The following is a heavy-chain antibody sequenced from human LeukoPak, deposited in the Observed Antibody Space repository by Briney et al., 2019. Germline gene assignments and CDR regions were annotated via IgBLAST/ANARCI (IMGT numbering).Heavy chain of an antibody. CDR1: GFTFSSYE. CDR2: ISSSGSTI. CDR3: ARDSRTVAAAGTTPYYFDY. V-gene: IGHV3-48*03. Sequence: GGSLRLSFAASGFTFSSYEMNWVRQAPGKGLEWVSYISSSGSTIYYADSVKGRFTISRDNAKNSLYLQMNSLRAEDTAVYYCARDSRTVAAAGTTPYYFDYWGQGTLVTVSS. J-gene: IGHJ4*02. D-gene: IGHD6-13*01.